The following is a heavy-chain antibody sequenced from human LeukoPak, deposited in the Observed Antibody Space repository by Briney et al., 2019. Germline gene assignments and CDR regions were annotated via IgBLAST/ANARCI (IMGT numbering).Heavy chain of an antibody. CDR3: ARDGDGDHYWYYYYMDV. CDR1: GFTFSSYS. CDR2: ISSSSSYI. J-gene: IGHJ6*03. V-gene: IGHV3-21*01. Sequence: GGSLRLSCAASGFTFSSYSMNWVRQAPGKGLEWVSSISSSSSYIYYADSVKGRFTISRDNAKNSLYLQMNSLRAEDTAVYYCARDGDGDHYWYYYYMDVWGKGTTVTVSS.